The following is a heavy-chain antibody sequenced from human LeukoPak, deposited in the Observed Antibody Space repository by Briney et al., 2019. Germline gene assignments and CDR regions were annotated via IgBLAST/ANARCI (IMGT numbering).Heavy chain of an antibody. J-gene: IGHJ4*02. CDR3: VRESGGYYGGAFDY. CDR2: ISAYNGNT. CDR1: GGTFSNYA. Sequence: GASVKVSCKASGGTFSNYAITWVRQAPGQGLEWMGWISAYNGNTNYAQKLQGRVTMTTDTSTSTAYMELRSLRSDDTAVYYCVRESGGYYGGAFDYWGQGTLVTVSS. D-gene: IGHD3-22*01. V-gene: IGHV1-18*01.